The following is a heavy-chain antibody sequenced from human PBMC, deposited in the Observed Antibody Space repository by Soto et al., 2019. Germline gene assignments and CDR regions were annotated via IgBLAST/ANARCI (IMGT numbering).Heavy chain of an antibody. CDR3: TTGPRDILTGNFDY. J-gene: IGHJ4*02. CDR2: IKSKTDGGTT. D-gene: IGHD3-9*01. CDR1: GFTFSNAW. V-gene: IGHV3-15*01. Sequence: EVQLVESGGGLVKPRGSLRLSCAASGFTFSNAWMSWVRQAPGKGLEWVGRIKSKTDGGTTDYAAPVKGRFTISRDDSKNTLYLQMNSLKTEDTAVYYCTTGPRDILTGNFDYWGQGTLVTVSS.